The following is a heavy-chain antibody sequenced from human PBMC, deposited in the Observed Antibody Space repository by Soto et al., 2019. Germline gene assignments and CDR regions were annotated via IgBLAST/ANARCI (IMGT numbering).Heavy chain of an antibody. Sequence: SETLSLTCTVSGGSIRSYFWSWIRQSPGKGLEWIGYIHYSGSTNYNPSLQSRVTVSVDTSKNQFSLKLSSVTAADTAVYYCARAPPHDGGIFGVAVDYWGQGTQVTASS. CDR1: GGSIRSYF. J-gene: IGHJ4*02. D-gene: IGHD3-3*01. V-gene: IGHV4-59*01. CDR2: IHYSGST. CDR3: ARAPPHDGGIFGVAVDY.